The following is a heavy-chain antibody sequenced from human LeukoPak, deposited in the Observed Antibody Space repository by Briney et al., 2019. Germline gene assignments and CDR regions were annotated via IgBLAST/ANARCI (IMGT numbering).Heavy chain of an antibody. CDR1: GFTFSDYY. V-gene: IGHV3-11*03. J-gene: IGHJ4*02. D-gene: IGHD2-2*01. CDR2: ISGLSSNT. CDR3: ALCSRTSCYFVDY. Sequence: GGSLRLSCAASGFTFSDYYMSWIRQAPGKGLEWVSYISGLSSNTNYADSVQGRFTISRDNAKNSLYLQMNSLRAEDTAVYYCALCSRTSCYFVDYWGQGTLVTVSS.